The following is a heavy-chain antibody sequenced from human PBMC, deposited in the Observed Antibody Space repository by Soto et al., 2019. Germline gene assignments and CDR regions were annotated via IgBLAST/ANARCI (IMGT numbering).Heavy chain of an antibody. CDR1: GGAIMSYG. CDR2: IIPIFGTA. Sequence: VKVCSAESGGAIMSYGSRWSQQAQRKGLEWVGGIIPIFGTAKYAQKFQGRVTITADESTTTAYLELRSLRSEDTAVYYCARDGTLFESNSSYYLYWGQGTLVTVSP. J-gene: IGHJ4*02. V-gene: IGHV1-69*01. D-gene: IGHD1-26*01. CDR3: ARDGTLFESNSSYYLY.